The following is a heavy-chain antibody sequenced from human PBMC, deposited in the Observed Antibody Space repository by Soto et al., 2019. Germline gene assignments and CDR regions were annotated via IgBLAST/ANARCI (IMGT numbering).Heavy chain of an antibody. CDR3: ARMGYSSSPGGGNFDY. CDR1: GFSLSNARMG. J-gene: IGHJ4*02. Sequence: GSGPTLVNPTETLTLTCTVSGFSLSNARMGVSWIRQPPGKALEWLAHIFSNDEKSYSTSLKSRLTISKDTSKSQVVLTMTNMDPVDTATYYCARMGYSSSPGGGNFDYWGQGTLVTVSS. D-gene: IGHD6-13*01. V-gene: IGHV2-26*01. CDR2: IFSNDEK.